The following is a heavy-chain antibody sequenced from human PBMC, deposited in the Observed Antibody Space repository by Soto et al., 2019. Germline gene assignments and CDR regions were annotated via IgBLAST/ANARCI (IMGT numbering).Heavy chain of an antibody. CDR1: GFTFSTDS. V-gene: IGHV3-21*01. D-gene: IGHD2-15*01. Sequence: EVQLVESGGGLVKPGESLGLSCAASGFTFSTDSMNWVRQAPGKGLEWVSSLSGGSDYIYYTDSVKGRVTISRNNAKNPLDLQMNSPTAGDTAVYYCSRHAIVVPAGDINGFDPSGQGTLVSVSS. J-gene: IGHJ5*02. CDR2: LSGGSDYI. CDR3: SRHAIVVPAGDINGFDP.